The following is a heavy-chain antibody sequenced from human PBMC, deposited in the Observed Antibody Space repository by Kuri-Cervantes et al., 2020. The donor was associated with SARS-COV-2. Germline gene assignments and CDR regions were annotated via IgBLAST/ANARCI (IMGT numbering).Heavy chain of an antibody. CDR1: GFTFSSYG. CDR2: IWYDGSNK. V-gene: IGHV3-30*19. J-gene: IGHJ4*02. CDR3: ARAPVDTAMVGY. Sequence: GESLKISCAASGFTFSSYGMHWVRQAPGKGLEWVAVIWYDGSNKYYADSVKGRFTISRDNSKNTLYLQMNSLRAEDTAVYYCARAPVDTAMVGYWGQGTLVTVSS. D-gene: IGHD5-18*01.